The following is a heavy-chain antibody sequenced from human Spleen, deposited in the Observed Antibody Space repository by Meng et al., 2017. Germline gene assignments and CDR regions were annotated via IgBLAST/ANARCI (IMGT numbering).Heavy chain of an antibody. V-gene: IGHV4-61*03. J-gene: IGHJ2*01. CDR2: IYHTGST. D-gene: IGHD3-10*01. Sequence: GQLQRWGAGLLKPSETLSLTCTVSGGSVSSGNYYWSWVRQPPGKGLEWIGFIYHTGSTDCNPSLKRRVTISVDTSNNHFSLKLTSVTAADTAVYYCARSYGSGTYWYFDLWGRGTLVTVSS. CDR1: GGSVSSGNYY. CDR3: ARSYGSGTYWYFDL.